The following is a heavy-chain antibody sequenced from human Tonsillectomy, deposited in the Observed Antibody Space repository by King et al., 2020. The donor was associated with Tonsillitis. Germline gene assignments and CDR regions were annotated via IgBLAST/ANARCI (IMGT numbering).Heavy chain of an antibody. J-gene: IGHJ5*02. Sequence: QLQESGPGLVKPSETLSLTCTVSGVSISSYYWSWIRQPPEKGLEWIGYIYYIGSTNYIPSLKSRVTISADTSKNQFSLKLTSVTAADTAVYYCAREFYGSGSARRFVPWGQGTLVTVSS. CDR3: AREFYGSGSARRFVP. CDR1: GVSISSYY. V-gene: IGHV4-59*01. D-gene: IGHD3-10*01. CDR2: IYYIGST.